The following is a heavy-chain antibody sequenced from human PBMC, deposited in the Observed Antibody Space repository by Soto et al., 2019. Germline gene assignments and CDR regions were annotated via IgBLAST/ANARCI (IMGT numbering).Heavy chain of an antibody. D-gene: IGHD3-16*02. V-gene: IGHV1-3*05. Sequence: QVQLAQSGAEERKPGASVKVSCEATGYTLTAYAMHWVRQAPGQRLEWMGWINPANGNTKYSQKIQGRLTITSDTSANTVYMELNSLTSEHTAMYYCTRSAISPYGGLIGPFDYWGQGNLVTVSS. CDR2: INPANGNT. CDR3: TRSAISPYGGLIGPFDY. J-gene: IGHJ4*02. CDR1: GYTLTAYA.